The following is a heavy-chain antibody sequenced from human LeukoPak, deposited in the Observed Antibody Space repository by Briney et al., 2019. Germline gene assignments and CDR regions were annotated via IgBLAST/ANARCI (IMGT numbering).Heavy chain of an antibody. D-gene: IGHD2-2*01. CDR1: GFTFSSYA. V-gene: IGHV3-30*04. CDR2: ISYDGSNK. Sequence: GRSLRLSCAASGFTFSSYAMHWVRQAPGKGLEWVAVISYDGSNKYYADPVKGRFTISRDNSKNTLYLQMNSLRAEDTAVYYCARGDIVVVPAARTDYVWGSYALDYWGQGTLVTVSS. CDR3: ARGDIVVVPAARTDYVWGSYALDY. J-gene: IGHJ4*02.